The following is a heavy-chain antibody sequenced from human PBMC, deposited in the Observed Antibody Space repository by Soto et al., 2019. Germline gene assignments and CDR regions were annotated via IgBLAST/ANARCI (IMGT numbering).Heavy chain of an antibody. CDR2: IYYSGST. V-gene: IGHV4-59*01. Sequence: ETLSLTCTVSGGSISSYYWSWIRQPPGKGLEWIGYIYYSGSTNYNPSLKSRVTISVDTSKNQFSLKLSSVTAADTAVYYCARALESGDYGAFDIWGQGTMVTVSS. D-gene: IGHD4-17*01. J-gene: IGHJ3*02. CDR3: ARALESGDYGAFDI. CDR1: GGSISSYY.